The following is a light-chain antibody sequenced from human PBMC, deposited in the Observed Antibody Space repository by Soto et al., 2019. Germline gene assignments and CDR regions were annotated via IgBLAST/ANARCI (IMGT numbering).Light chain of an antibody. V-gene: IGKV1-5*01. CDR3: QQYTSYRIT. Sequence: DIQMTQSPSTLSASVGDRVTITCRASQSISSWLAWYQQKPGKAPKLLIYDASSLESGVPSRFRGSGSGTEFTLTISSLQPDDFATYYCQQYTSYRITFGQGTRLEIK. CDR1: QSISSW. CDR2: DAS. J-gene: IGKJ5*01.